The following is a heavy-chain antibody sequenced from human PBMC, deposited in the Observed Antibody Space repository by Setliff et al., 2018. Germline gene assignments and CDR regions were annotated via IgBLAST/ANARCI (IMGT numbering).Heavy chain of an antibody. CDR1: GLTLSHYW. D-gene: IGHD1-26*01. CDR3: IRDWGEAGSTNAFDI. Sequence: GESLRLSCEGSGLTLSHYWMHWVRQGPGKGLVWVSYINFDGTSTNYADSVKGRFTISRDNAKNTVYLQLNRLRADDTAVYYCIRDWGEAGSTNAFDIWGQGTGVTVSS. CDR2: INFDGTST. J-gene: IGHJ3*02. V-gene: IGHV3-74*01.